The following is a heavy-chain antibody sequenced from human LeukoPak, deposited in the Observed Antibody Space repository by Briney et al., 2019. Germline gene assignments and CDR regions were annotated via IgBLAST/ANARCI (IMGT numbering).Heavy chain of an antibody. D-gene: IGHD3-10*01. V-gene: IGHV1-24*01. CDR2: FDPEDGET. CDR1: GYTLTELS. CDR3: ARGPMVRGVIIGDAFDI. J-gene: IGHJ3*02. Sequence: ASVKVSCKVSGYTLTELSMHWVRQAPGKGLEWMGGFDPEDGETIYAQKFQGRVTITADKSTSTAYMELSSLRSEDTAVYYCARGPMVRGVIIGDAFDIWGQGTMVTVSS.